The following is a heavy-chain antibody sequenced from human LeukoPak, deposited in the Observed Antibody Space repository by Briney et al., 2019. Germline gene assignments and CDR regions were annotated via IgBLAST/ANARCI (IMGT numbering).Heavy chain of an antibody. CDR1: GFTFSNYW. CDR2: IKQDGSEK. CDR3: AKEGAAAGFDY. D-gene: IGHD6-13*01. Sequence: GGSLRLSCAASGFTFSNYWMSWVRQAPGKGLEWVANIKQDGSEKYYVNSVKGRFTISRDNAKNSLYLQMNSLRAEDTALYYCAKEGAAAGFDYWGQGTLVTVSS. J-gene: IGHJ4*02. V-gene: IGHV3-7*03.